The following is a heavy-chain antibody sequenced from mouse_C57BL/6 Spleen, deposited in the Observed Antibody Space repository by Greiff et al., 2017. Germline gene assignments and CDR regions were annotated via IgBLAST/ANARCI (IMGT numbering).Heavy chain of an antibody. D-gene: IGHD2-5*01. V-gene: IGHV1-50*01. J-gene: IGHJ1*03. Sequence: QVQLQQPGAELVKPGASVKLSCKASGYTFTSYWMQWVKQRPGQGLEWIGEIDPSDSYTNYNQKFKGKATLTVDTSSSTAYMQLSSLTSEDSAVYYCASGGYSNYWYFDVWGTGTTVTVSS. CDR2: IDPSDSYT. CDR3: ASGGYSNYWYFDV. CDR1: GYTFTSYW.